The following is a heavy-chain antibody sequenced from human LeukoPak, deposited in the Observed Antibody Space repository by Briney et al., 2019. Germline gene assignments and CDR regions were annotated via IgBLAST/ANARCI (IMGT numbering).Heavy chain of an antibody. CDR3: ARTYCAEDCSIRYFDY. CDR2: ISAYNGNT. D-gene: IGHD2-21*02. Sequence: ASVKVSCKASGYTFNSYHISWVRQAPGQGLEWMGWISAYNGNTNYAQKLQGRVTMTTDTSTSTAYMELRSLRSDDTAVYYCARTYCAEDCSIRYFDYWGQGTLVTVSS. V-gene: IGHV1-18*01. CDR1: GYTFNSYH. J-gene: IGHJ4*02.